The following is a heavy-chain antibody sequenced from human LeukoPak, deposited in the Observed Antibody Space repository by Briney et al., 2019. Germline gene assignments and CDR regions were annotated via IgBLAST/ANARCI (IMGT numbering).Heavy chain of an antibody. CDR1: TFTFSSYW. Sequence: GGSLRLSCAASTFTFSSYWVHGVPQAPGKGREGVLRIKGDESSINYADSVEGRCTISRDNAKNTVYLHLKSLRVEDTGVYYCARDTAVAGTGEAFDIWGQGTMVTVSS. D-gene: IGHD6-19*01. CDR3: ARDTAVAGTGEAFDI. V-gene: IGHV3-74*01. J-gene: IGHJ3*02. CDR2: IKGDESSI.